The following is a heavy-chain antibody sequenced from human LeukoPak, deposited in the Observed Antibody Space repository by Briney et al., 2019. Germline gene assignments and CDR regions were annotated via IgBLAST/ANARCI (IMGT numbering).Heavy chain of an antibody. CDR1: GGSISSSNW. D-gene: IGHD6-19*01. V-gene: IGHV4-4*02. CDR2: IYYSGST. Sequence: SGTLSLTCAVSGGSISSSNWWSWVRQPPGKGLEWIGSIYYSGSTYYNPSLKSRVTISVDTSKNQFSLKLSSVTAADTAVYYCARDGDKVGSSGWYYYYMDVWGKGTTVTVSS. J-gene: IGHJ6*03. CDR3: ARDGDKVGSSGWYYYYMDV.